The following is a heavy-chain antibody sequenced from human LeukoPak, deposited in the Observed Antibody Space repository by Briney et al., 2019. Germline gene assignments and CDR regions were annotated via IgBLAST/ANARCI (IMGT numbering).Heavy chain of an antibody. D-gene: IGHD3-22*01. J-gene: IGHJ4*02. CDR1: GDSVSSNSAA. V-gene: IGHV6-1*01. CDR2: TYYRSKWYN. CDR3: ARFGYYDSSGYYLDY. Sequence: SQTLSLTCAISGDSVSSNSAAWNWIRQSPSRGLEWLGRTYYRSKWYNDYAVSVKSRITINPDTSKNQFSLKLSSVTAADTAVYYCARFGYYDSSGYYLDYWGQGTLVTVSS.